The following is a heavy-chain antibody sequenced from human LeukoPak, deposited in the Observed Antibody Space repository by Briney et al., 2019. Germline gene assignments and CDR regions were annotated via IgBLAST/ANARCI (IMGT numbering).Heavy chain of an antibody. Sequence: SQTLSLTCTVSGGSINSGSHYWSWIRQHPGEGLESIGYIYNGGSTYYNPSLKSRVSISVDTSKNQFSLKLSSMTAADTAVYYCARAVAAAAGTFDYWGQGTLVTVSS. CDR3: ARAVAAAAGTFDY. CDR1: GGSINSGSHY. J-gene: IGHJ4*02. CDR2: IYNGGST. V-gene: IGHV4-31*03. D-gene: IGHD6-13*01.